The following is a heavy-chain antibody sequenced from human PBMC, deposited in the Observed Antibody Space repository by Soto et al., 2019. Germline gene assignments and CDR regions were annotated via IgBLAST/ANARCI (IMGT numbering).Heavy chain of an antibody. Sequence: ASGEVSCKASGDTFTTYDINWVRQATGHGLEWMGWINPNSGNIGYAQRFQGRVTMTRDTAIRTAYMEVSSLRSDDTAVYYCARGRASGSYYLLDYWGQGTLVTVSS. J-gene: IGHJ4*02. CDR2: INPNSGNI. CDR1: GDTFTTYD. D-gene: IGHD3-10*01. CDR3: ARGRASGSYYLLDY. V-gene: IGHV1-8*01.